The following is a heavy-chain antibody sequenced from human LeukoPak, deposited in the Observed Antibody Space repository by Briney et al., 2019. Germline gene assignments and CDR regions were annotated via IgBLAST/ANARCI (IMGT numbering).Heavy chain of an antibody. J-gene: IGHJ5*02. CDR2: TYYRSKWYN. D-gene: IGHD3-16*02. CDR3: ARDRYDYVWGSYRLNWFDP. Sequence: SQTLSLTCAISGDSVSSNSAAWNWIRQSPSRGLEWLGRTYYRSKWYNDYAVSVKSRITIKPDTSKNQFSLQLNSVTPEDTGVYYCARDRYDYVWGSYRLNWFDPWGQGTLVTVSS. CDR1: GDSVSSNSAA. V-gene: IGHV6-1*01.